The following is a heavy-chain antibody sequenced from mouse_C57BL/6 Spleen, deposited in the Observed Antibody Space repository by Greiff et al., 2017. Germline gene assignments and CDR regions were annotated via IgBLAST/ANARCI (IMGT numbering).Heavy chain of an antibody. CDR3: ARQVYGYDEEYYYAMDY. CDR2: ISSGGSYT. Sequence: DVKLKESGGDLVKPGGSLKLSCAASGFTFSSYGMSWVSQTPDKRLEWVATISSGGSYTYYPESVKGRFTISRDNAKNTLYLQMSSLKSEDTAMYYCARQVYGYDEEYYYAMDYWGQGTSVTVSS. J-gene: IGHJ4*01. D-gene: IGHD2-2*01. CDR1: GFTFSSYG. V-gene: IGHV5-6*02.